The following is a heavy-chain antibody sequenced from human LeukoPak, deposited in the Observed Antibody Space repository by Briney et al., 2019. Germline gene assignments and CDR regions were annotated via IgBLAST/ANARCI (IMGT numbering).Heavy chain of an antibody. Sequence: PSETLSLTCTVSGGSISSSSYYWGWIRQPPGKGLEWIGSIYYSGSTYYNPSLKSRVTISVDTSKNQFSLKLSSVTAADTAVYYCARDPLYCSGGSCYPDAFDIXGQGAXVTVSS. V-gene: IGHV4-39*07. J-gene: IGHJ3*02. D-gene: IGHD2-15*01. CDR2: IYYSGST. CDR3: ARDPLYCSGGSCYPDAFDI. CDR1: GGSISSSSYY.